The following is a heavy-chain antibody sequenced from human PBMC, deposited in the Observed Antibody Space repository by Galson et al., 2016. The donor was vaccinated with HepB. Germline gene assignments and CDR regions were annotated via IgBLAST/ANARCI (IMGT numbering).Heavy chain of an antibody. CDR2: ITPLFGTT. CDR1: GGTFISYT. Sequence: SVKVSCKASGGTFISYTFSWVRQAPGQGLEWMGEITPLFGTTNYAQRFVGRVTITADKSAKTAYMELSSLTLDDTAVYYCSRYRPHEMLPVSWGQGTLVTVSS. CDR3: SRYRPHEMLPVS. J-gene: IGHJ5*02. V-gene: IGHV1-69*06. D-gene: IGHD3-16*02.